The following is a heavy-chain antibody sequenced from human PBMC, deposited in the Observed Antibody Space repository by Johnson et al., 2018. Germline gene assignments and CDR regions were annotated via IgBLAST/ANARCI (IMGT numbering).Heavy chain of an antibody. D-gene: IGHD3-22*01. CDR1: GFTFSNYW. CDR2: IKQDESEK. V-gene: IGHV3-7*01. Sequence: EVQLLESGGGLVQPGGSLRLSCVASGFTFSNYWMSWVRQAPGKGLEWVANIKQDESEKYYVDSVKGRFTISRDNAKHSLFLQMNSLRAEDRAVYYCASRYYDPSGFFAYFQHWGQGTLVTVSS. J-gene: IGHJ1*01. CDR3: ASRYYDPSGFFAYFQH.